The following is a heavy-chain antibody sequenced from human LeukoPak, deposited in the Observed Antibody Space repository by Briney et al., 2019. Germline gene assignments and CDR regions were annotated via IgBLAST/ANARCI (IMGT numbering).Heavy chain of an antibody. D-gene: IGHD7-27*01. Sequence: GGSLRLSCAASGFTFSSYAMHWVRQAPGKGLEWVAVISYDGSNKYYADSVKGRFTISRDNSKNTLYLQMNSLRAEDTAVYYCARDQESLGDYWGQGTLVTVSS. V-gene: IGHV3-30-3*01. CDR2: ISYDGSNK. CDR3: ARDQESLGDY. CDR1: GFTFSSYA. J-gene: IGHJ4*02.